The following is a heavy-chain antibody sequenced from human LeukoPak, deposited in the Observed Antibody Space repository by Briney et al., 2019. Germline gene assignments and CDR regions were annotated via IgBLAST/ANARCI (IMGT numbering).Heavy chain of an antibody. Sequence: SETLSLTCTVSGGSISSYYWSWIRQPPGKGLEWIGYIYYSGSTNYNPSLKSRVTISVDTSKNQFSLKLSSVTAADTAVYYCARDNYDILTEGWFDLWGQGTLVTVSS. CDR3: ARDNYDILTEGWFDL. V-gene: IGHV4-59*01. J-gene: IGHJ5*02. D-gene: IGHD3-9*01. CDR1: GGSISSYY. CDR2: IYYSGST.